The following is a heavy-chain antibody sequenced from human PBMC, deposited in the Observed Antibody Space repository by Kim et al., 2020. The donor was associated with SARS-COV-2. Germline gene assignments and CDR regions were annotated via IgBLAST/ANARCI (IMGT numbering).Heavy chain of an antibody. D-gene: IGHD3-9*01. J-gene: IGHJ4*02. CDR1: GGSISSYY. Sequence: SETLSLTCTVSGGSISSYYWSWIRQPPGKGLEWIGYIYYSGSTNYNPSLKSRVTISVDTSKNQFSLKLSSVTAADTAVYYCARSPSRGRYDILTGYSDFFDYWGQGTLVTVSS. CDR2: IYYSGST. CDR3: ARSPSRGRYDILTGYSDFFDY. V-gene: IGHV4-59*13.